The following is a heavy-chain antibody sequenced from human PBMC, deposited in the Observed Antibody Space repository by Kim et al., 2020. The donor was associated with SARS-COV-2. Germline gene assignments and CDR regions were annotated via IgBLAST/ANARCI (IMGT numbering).Heavy chain of an antibody. CDR3: AREIGWLGGGIDY. CDR1: GGSISSGAYY. V-gene: IGHV4-31*03. CDR2: IYYSGST. Sequence: SETLSLTCTVSGGSISSGAYYWSWIRQHPGKGLEWIGYIYYSGSTYYNPSLKSRVIISVDTSKNQFSLKLSSVTAADTAMYYCAREIGWLGGGIDYWGQGALVTVSS. D-gene: IGHD5-12*01. J-gene: IGHJ4*02.